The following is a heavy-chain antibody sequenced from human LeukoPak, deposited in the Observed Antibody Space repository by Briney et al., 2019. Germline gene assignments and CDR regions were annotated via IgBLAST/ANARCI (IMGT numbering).Heavy chain of an antibody. D-gene: IGHD4-17*01. J-gene: IGHJ4*02. CDR1: GGSISSSSYY. CDR3: ARIPDYGDYYFDY. Sequence: SETLSLTCTVSGGSISSSSYYWGWIRQPPGKGLEWIGSIYYSGSTYYNPSLKSRVTISVDTSKNQFSLKLSSVTAAGTAVYYCARIPDYGDYYFDYWGQGTLVTVSS. V-gene: IGHV4-39*01. CDR2: IYYSGST.